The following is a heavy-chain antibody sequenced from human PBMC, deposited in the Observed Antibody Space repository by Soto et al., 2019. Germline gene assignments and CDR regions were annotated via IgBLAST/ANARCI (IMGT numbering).Heavy chain of an antibody. D-gene: IGHD6-25*01. J-gene: IGHJ4*02. Sequence: PGGSLRLSCAASGFTVSNYAMSWVRQVPGKGLEWVSGISGSGGSTYYADSVKGRFTISRDTSKNTLYLQMNSLRPEDTAVYYCAKQRATHLFLLDYWGQGALVTVSS. V-gene: IGHV3-23*01. CDR3: AKQRATHLFLLDY. CDR1: GFTVSNYA. CDR2: ISGSGGST.